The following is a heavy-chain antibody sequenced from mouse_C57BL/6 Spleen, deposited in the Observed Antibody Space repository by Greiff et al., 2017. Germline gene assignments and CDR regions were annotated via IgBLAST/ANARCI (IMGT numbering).Heavy chain of an antibody. J-gene: IGHJ3*01. CDR1: GYTFTSYW. Sequence: VQLQQSGTVLARPGASVKMSCKTSGYTFTSYWMHWVKQRPGQGLEWIGAIYPGNSDTSYNQKFKGKAKLTAVTSASTAYMELSSLTNEDSAVYYCTGSSYVTAWFAYWGQGTLVTVSA. CDR3: TGSSYVTAWFAY. V-gene: IGHV1-5*01. CDR2: IYPGNSDT. D-gene: IGHD1-1*01.